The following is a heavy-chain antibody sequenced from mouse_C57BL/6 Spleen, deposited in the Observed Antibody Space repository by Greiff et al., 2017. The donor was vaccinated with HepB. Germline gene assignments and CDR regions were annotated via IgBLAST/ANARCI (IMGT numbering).Heavy chain of an antibody. CDR3: ATYYYGKGYFDY. Sequence: VQLKESGPGLVKPSQSLSLTCSVTGYSITSGYYWNWIRQFPGNKLEWMGYISYDGSNNYNPSLKNRISITRDTSKNQFFLKLNSVTTEDTATYYCATYYYGKGYFDYWGQGTTLTVSS. V-gene: IGHV3-6*01. J-gene: IGHJ2*01. CDR1: GYSITSGYY. D-gene: IGHD1-1*01. CDR2: ISYDGSN.